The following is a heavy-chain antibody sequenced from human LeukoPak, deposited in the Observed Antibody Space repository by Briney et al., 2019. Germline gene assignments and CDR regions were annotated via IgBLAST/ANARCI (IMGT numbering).Heavy chain of an antibody. D-gene: IGHD5-18*01. CDR1: GFTFSSYG. CDR3: AKDSTAMAPFDY. Sequence: GGSLRLPCAASGFTFSSYGMHWVRQAPGKGLEWVAFIRYDGSNKYYADSVKGRFTISRDNSKNTLYLQMNSLRAEDTAVYYCAKDSTAMAPFDYWGQGTLVTVSS. CDR2: IRYDGSNK. J-gene: IGHJ4*02. V-gene: IGHV3-30*02.